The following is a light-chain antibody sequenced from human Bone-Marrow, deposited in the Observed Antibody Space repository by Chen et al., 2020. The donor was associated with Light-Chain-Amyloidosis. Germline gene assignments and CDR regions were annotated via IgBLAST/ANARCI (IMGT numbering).Light chain of an antibody. CDR3: QSADSSGTYEVI. J-gene: IGLJ2*01. Sequence: SYELTQSASVSVSPGQTARFTCSGDDLPTKYAYWYQQKPGKAPVLVIHRDTERPSGITDRFSGSSSGTTATLTISGVQAEDEADYHSQSADSSGTYEVIFGGGTKLTVL. V-gene: IGLV3-25*03. CDR2: RDT. CDR1: DLPTKY.